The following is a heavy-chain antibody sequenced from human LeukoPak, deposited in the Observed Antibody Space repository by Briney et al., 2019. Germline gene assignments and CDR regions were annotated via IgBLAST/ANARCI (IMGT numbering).Heavy chain of an antibody. CDR1: GFTFNSYS. Sequence: GGSLRLSCPASGFTFNSYSMNWVRQAPGKGLGWVSSISSSSSSIYYADSVKGRFTISRDNAKNSLYLQMNSLRAEDTALYYCARASGDILGTATMGSYWGQGTLVTVSS. D-gene: IGHD5-24*01. J-gene: IGHJ4*02. CDR2: ISSSSSSI. V-gene: IGHV3-21*01. CDR3: ARASGDILGTATMGSY.